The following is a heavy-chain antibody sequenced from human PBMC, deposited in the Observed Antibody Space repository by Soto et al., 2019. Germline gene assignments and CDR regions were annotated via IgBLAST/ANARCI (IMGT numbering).Heavy chain of an antibody. CDR2: ISYDGSNK. V-gene: IGHV3-30*04. CDR3: ARDLDNDSSGYYYY. Sequence: GGSLRLSCAASGFTFSSYAMHWVRQAPGKGLEWVAVISYDGSNKYYADSVKGRFTISRDNSKNTLYLQMNSLRAEDTAVYYCARDLDNDSSGYYYYWGQGTLVTVSS. CDR1: GFTFSSYA. D-gene: IGHD3-22*01. J-gene: IGHJ4*02.